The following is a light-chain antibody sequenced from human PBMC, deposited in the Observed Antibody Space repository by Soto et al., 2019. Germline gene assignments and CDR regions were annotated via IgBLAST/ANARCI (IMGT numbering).Light chain of an antibody. Sequence: DIVMIQSPLALPVTPGEPASISCRSSQSLLHSNGYNYLDWYLQQPGQSPQLLIFLGSNRASGVSDRFSGSGSGTDFTLKISRVEAGDVGVDYCMQSLQAPQLTFGGGTRVEIK. CDR2: LGS. J-gene: IGKJ4*01. V-gene: IGKV2-28*01. CDR3: MQSLQAPQLT. CDR1: QSLLHSNGYNY.